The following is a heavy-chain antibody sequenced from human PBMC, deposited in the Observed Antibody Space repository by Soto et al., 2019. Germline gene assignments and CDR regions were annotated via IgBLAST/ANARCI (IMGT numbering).Heavy chain of an antibody. CDR2: INSGTSYT. J-gene: IGHJ6*02. D-gene: IGHD4-4*01. V-gene: IGHV3-11*05. Sequence: QVQLVESGGGLVKPGGSLRLSCAASGFTFSDYYMTWVRQVPGKGLEWVSYINSGTSYTNYADSVKGRFTISRDNAKNPQDLEMNSLRDDDTAVYYCARCGMPTVGMDVWGQGTTVTVSS. CDR3: ARCGMPTVGMDV. CDR1: GFTFSDYY.